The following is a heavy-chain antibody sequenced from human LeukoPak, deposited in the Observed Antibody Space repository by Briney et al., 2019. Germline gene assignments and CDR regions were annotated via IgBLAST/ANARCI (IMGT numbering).Heavy chain of an antibody. CDR1: GFTFSNAW. V-gene: IGHV3-7*01. CDR3: ARAQHELLRAFDI. D-gene: IGHD2-15*01. J-gene: IGHJ3*02. CDR2: IKQDGSEK. Sequence: GGSLTLSCAAPGFTFSNAWVTWVRQAPGKGLEWVANIKQDGSEKYYVDSVKGRFTISRDNAKNSLYLQMNSLRAEDTAAYYCARAQHELLRAFDIWGQGTMVTVSS.